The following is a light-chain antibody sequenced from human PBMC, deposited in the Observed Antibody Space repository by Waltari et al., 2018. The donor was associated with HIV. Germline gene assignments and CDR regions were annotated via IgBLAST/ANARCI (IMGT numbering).Light chain of an antibody. V-gene: IGLV2-8*01. CDR2: EVN. CDR1: ISDVEGYNS. J-gene: IGLJ2*01. Sequence: ALTQPPSPSGSPGQPVTISCTGPISDVEGYNSVSWYQQLPGKAPKLMIFEVNKRPSGVPDRFSGSQSGNTASLTVSGLQPEDEADYYCSSHAGSNLFVVFGGGTKLTVL. CDR3: SSHAGSNLFVV.